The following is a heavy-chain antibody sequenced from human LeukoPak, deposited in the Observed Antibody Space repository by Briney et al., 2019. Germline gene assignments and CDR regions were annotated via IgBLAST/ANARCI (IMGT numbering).Heavy chain of an antibody. D-gene: IGHD4-17*01. CDR3: AKLRNYGDWAYYYYGMDV. CDR1: GFTFSSYA. J-gene: IGHJ6*02. CDR2: ISGSGGST. Sequence: GGSLRLSCAASGFTFSSYAMSWVRQAPGKGLEWVSAISGSGGSTYYADSVKGRFTISRDNSKNTLYLQMNSLRAEDTAVYYCAKLRNYGDWAYYYYGMDVWGQGTTVTVSS. V-gene: IGHV3-23*01.